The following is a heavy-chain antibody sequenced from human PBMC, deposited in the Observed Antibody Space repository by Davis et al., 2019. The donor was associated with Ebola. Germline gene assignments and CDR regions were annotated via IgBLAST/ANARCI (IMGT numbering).Heavy chain of an antibody. CDR1: GYTFSSYG. J-gene: IGHJ4*02. V-gene: IGHV1-18*01. CDR3: ARDEFDY. Sequence: AASVKVSCKASGYTFSSYGISWVRQAPGQGLEWMGWISAYNGNTNYAQRLQGRVTMTTDTSTSTAYMELSSLRSEDTAVYFCARDEFDYWGQGTLVTVSS. CDR2: ISAYNGNT.